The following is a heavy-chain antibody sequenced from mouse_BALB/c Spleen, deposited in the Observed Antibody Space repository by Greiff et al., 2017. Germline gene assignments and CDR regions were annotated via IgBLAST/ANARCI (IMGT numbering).Heavy chain of an antibody. J-gene: IGHJ3*01. CDR2: IDPENGDT. CDR1: GFNIKDYY. Sequence: EVQLQQSGAELVRSGASVKLSCTASGFNIKDYYMHWVKQRPEQGLEWIGWIDPENGDTEYAPKFQGKATMTADTSSNTAYLQLSSLTSEDTAVYYCPYGREAWFAYWGQGTLVTVSA. V-gene: IGHV14-4*02. CDR3: PYGREAWFAY. D-gene: IGHD1-1*01.